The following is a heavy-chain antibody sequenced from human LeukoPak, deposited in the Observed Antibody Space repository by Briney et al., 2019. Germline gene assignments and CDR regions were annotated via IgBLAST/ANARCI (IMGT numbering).Heavy chain of an antibody. D-gene: IGHD2-2*01. CDR3: ARADIVVVPAASHYFDY. CDR1: GGSISSGGYY. V-gene: IGHV4-31*03. CDR2: IYYSGST. J-gene: IGHJ4*02. Sequence: SETLSLTCTVSGGSISSGGYYWSWTRQHPGKGLEWIGYIYYSGSTYYNPSLKSRVTISVDTSKNQFSLKLSSVTAADTAVYYCARADIVVVPAASHYFDYWGQGTLVTVSS.